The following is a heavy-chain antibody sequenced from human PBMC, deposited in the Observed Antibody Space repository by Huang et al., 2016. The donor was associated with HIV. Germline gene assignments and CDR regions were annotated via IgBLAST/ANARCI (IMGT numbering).Heavy chain of an antibody. V-gene: IGHV1-18*01. CDR1: GYTFSNYG. D-gene: IGHD2-15*01. J-gene: IGHJ4*02. CDR3: ARDSVSLTAAATLDS. Sequence: QVHLVQSGVEVKPPGASLKVSCKASGYTFSNYGLSWMRQALGQGLEWLGCISVYNGNTNYAQILQGRVTMTVDTTANTAYMYLRSLSSDDTAVYYCARDSVSLTAAATLDSWGQGTLVTVSS. CDR2: ISVYNGNT.